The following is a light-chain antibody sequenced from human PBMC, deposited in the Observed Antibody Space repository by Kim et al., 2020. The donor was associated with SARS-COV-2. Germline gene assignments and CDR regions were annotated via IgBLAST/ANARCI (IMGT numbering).Light chain of an antibody. CDR1: QSVTGSY. V-gene: IGKV3-20*01. J-gene: IGKJ2*01. CDR2: GAS. Sequence: EIVLTQSPGTLSLSPGGGATLSCRASQSVTGSYLAWFQQKPGQAPRLLIHGASSRATGIPDRFSGSGSGTDFTLTISRLEPEDFAVYFCQQYGSSPRNFGQGTKLEI. CDR3: QQYGSSPRN.